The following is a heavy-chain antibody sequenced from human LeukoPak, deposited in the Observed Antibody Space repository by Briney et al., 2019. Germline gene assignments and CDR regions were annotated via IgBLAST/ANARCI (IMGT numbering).Heavy chain of an antibody. J-gene: IGHJ4*02. D-gene: IGHD3-22*01. Sequence: HAGGSLILSCAASGFTFSTYSMNWVRQAPGKGLEWVSYISSSRSTIYYADSVKGRFTISRDNAKNSLYLQMNSLRAEDTAVYYCASQDYYDSSGYYYSGYYFDYWGQGTLVTVSS. CDR2: ISSSRSTI. V-gene: IGHV3-48*04. CDR3: ASQDYYDSSGYYYSGYYFDY. CDR1: GFTFSTYS.